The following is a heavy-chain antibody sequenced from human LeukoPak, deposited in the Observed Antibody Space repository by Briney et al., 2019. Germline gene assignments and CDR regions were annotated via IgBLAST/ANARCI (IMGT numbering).Heavy chain of an antibody. V-gene: IGHV3-21*01. CDR3: TADGANSDP. CDR1: GFTFSSSA. Sequence: GGSLRLSCAASGFTFSSSAMSWVRQAPGKGLEWVSYIRGSGTDKFYADSVKGRFTISKDDAESSLSLQMNSLRAEDTAIYYCTADGANSDPWGQGTLVTVSS. CDR2: IRGSGTDK. D-gene: IGHD3-10*01. J-gene: IGHJ5*02.